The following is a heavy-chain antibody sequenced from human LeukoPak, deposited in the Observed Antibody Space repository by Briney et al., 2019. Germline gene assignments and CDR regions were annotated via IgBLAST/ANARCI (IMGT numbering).Heavy chain of an antibody. D-gene: IGHD6-13*01. J-gene: IGHJ6*04. Sequence: GGSLRLSCAASGFTFSSYGMHLGRQAPGKGLELVAVIWYDRSNKYYADSVKGRFTISRDNSKNTLYLQMNSLRAEDTAVYYCARAKGYSSSWSPGDVWGKGTTVTVSS. CDR2: IWYDRSNK. V-gene: IGHV3-33*01. CDR1: GFTFSSYG. CDR3: ARAKGYSSSWSPGDV.